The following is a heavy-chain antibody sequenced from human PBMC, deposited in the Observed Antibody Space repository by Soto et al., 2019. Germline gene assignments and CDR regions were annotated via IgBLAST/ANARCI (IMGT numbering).Heavy chain of an antibody. CDR2: IKSKTDGGTT. CDR1: GFTFSNAW. J-gene: IGHJ5*02. D-gene: IGHD3-22*01. CDR3: TTTMIRGRPLNWFDP. V-gene: IGHV3-15*01. Sequence: PGGSLRLSCAASGFTFSNAWMSWVRQAPGKGLEWVGRIKSKTDGGTTDYAAPVKGRFTISRDDSKNTLYLQMNSLKTEDTAVYYCTTTMIRGRPLNWFDPWGQGTPVPVSS.